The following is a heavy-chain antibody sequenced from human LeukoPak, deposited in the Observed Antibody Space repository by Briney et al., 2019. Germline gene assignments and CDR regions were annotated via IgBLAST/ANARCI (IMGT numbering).Heavy chain of an antibody. D-gene: IGHD5-18*01. CDR1: GFTFSSYS. V-gene: IGHV3-48*02. J-gene: IGHJ4*02. Sequence: GGSLRLSCAASGFTFSSYSMNWVRQAPGKGLEWVSYITSSSSSIYYADSVKGRFTISRDNAKNSLYLQMSSLRDEDTAVYYCARGIRYFDYWGQGILVTVSS. CDR3: ARGIRYFDY. CDR2: ITSSSSSI.